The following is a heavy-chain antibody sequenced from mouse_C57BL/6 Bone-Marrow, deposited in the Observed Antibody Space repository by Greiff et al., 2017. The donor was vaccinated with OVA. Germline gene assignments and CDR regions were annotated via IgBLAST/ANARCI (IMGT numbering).Heavy chain of an antibody. V-gene: IGHV1-5*01. CDR2: IYPGNSDT. CDR1: GYTFTSYW. Sequence: VQLKQSGTVLARPGASVKMSCKTSGYTFTSYWMHWVKQRPGQGLEWIGAIYPGNSDTSYNQKFKGKAKLTAVTSASTAYMELSSLTNEDSAVYYCTRSETGTFHYYAMDYWGQGTSVTVSS. CDR3: TRSETGTFHYYAMDY. D-gene: IGHD4-1*01. J-gene: IGHJ4*01.